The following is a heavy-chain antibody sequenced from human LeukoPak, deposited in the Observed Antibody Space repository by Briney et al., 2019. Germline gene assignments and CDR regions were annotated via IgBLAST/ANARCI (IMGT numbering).Heavy chain of an antibody. CDR1: GFTFSSYS. V-gene: IGHV3-48*01. Sequence: PGGSLRLSCAASGFTFSSYSVNWVRHAPGKGLEWVSYISSSSSTIYYADSVKGRFTISRDNAKNSLYLQMNSLRAEDTAVYYCARDHVDSGYDSPLDYWGQGTLVTVSS. D-gene: IGHD5-12*01. CDR2: ISSSSSTI. J-gene: IGHJ4*02. CDR3: ARDHVDSGYDSPLDY.